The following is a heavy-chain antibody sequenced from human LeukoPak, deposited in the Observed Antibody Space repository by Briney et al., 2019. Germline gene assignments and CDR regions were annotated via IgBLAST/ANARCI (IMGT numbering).Heavy chain of an antibody. CDR1: GFTYSNYW. CDR2: INSDGINT. CDR3: ARDLGQYYDTSDNWFDP. V-gene: IGHV3-74*01. J-gene: IGHJ5*02. D-gene: IGHD3-22*01. Sequence: GGSLRLSCAASGFTYSNYWMHWVRQAPGKGLVWVSRINSDGINTSYADSVKGRFTISRDNAKNTLNLQMNSLRAEDTAVYYCARDLGQYYDTSDNWFDPWGQGTLVTVSS.